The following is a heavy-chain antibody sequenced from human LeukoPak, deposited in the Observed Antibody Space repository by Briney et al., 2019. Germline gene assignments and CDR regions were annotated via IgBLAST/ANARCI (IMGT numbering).Heavy chain of an antibody. Sequence: SSETLSLTCTVSGGSISSSSYYWGWTRQPPGKGLEWIGEINHSGSTNYNPSLKSRVTISVDTSKNQFSLKLSSVTAADTAVYYCARGYDSSDYGMDVWGQGTTVTVSS. D-gene: IGHD3-22*01. CDR3: ARGYDSSDYGMDV. CDR1: GGSISSSSYY. CDR2: INHSGST. V-gene: IGHV4-39*07. J-gene: IGHJ6*02.